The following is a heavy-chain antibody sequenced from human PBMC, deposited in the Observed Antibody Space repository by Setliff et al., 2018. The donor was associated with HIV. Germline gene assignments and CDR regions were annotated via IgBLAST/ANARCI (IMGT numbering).Heavy chain of an antibody. D-gene: IGHD5-12*01. CDR1: GASISSYY. V-gene: IGHV4-59*01. J-gene: IGHJ6*02. CDR2: IYNSGYS. Sequence: PSETLPLTCKVSGASISSYYWSWVRQPPGKGLEWIGYIYNSGYSNSKPSLKSRVTMSLDTSKNQFSLELTSVTAADKAVYFCARGDGYRSNDADYDTGMDVWGQGITVTVSS. CDR3: ARGDGYRSNDADYDTGMDV.